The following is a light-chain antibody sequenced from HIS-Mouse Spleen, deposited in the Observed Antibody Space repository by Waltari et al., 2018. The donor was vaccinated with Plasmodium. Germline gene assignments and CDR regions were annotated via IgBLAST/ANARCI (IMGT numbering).Light chain of an antibody. CDR3: QAWDSSTAV. V-gene: IGLV3-1*01. CDR2: QDS. J-gene: IGLJ2*01. Sequence: SYELTQPPSVSVSPGQTASITCSGDKLGDQYACWYPQKPGQSPVLVIYQDSKRPSGNPERFSGSNSGNTATLTISGTQAMDEADYYCQAWDSSTAVFDGGTKLT. CDR1: KLGDQY.